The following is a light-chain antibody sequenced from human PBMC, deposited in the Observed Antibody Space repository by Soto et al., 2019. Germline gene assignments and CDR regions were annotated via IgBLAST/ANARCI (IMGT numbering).Light chain of an antibody. CDR3: SSYRSTSNYV. CDR1: SSDVGAYNY. Sequence: SALTQPASVSGSPGQSITISCTGTSSDVGAYNYVSWFQQHPDKVPKLMIYEVSNRPSGVSNRFSGSKSGNTASLTISGLRAEDEADYYCSSYRSTSNYVFXSGTKVTVL. V-gene: IGLV2-14*01. CDR2: EVS. J-gene: IGLJ1*01.